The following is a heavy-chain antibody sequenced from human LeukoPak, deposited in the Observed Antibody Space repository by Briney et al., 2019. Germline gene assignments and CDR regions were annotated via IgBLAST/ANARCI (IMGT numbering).Heavy chain of an antibody. V-gene: IGHV4-59*02. Sequence: SETLSLTCTVSGGSVSDYYWSWIRQSPGKGLEWIGYIYYTGSTSYNPSLRSRVTMSADTSKNQFSLKLSSVTAADTAVYYCARDQNWEEAYWGQGTLVTVSS. CDR2: IYYTGST. CDR3: ARDQNWEEAY. D-gene: IGHD7-27*01. CDR1: GGSVSDYY. J-gene: IGHJ4*02.